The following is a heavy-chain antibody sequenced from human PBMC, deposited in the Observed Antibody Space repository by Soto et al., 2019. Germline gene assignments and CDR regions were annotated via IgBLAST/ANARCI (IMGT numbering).Heavy chain of an antibody. Sequence: PSETLSLTCTVSCGSISSYYWSWIRQPPGKGLEWIGYIYYSGSTNYNPSLKSRVTISVDTSKNQFSLKLSSVTAADTAVYYCARTPPYYDFWSGYPGGPSWFDPWGQGTLVTVSS. CDR2: IYYSGST. CDR3: ARTPPYYDFWSGYPGGPSWFDP. V-gene: IGHV4-59*01. CDR1: CGSISSYY. D-gene: IGHD3-3*01. J-gene: IGHJ5*02.